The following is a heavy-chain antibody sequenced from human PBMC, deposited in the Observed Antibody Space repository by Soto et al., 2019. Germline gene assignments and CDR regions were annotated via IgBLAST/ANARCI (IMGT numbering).Heavy chain of an antibody. Sequence: QVQLVQSGAEVKEPGASVRVSCKASGYTFINYDISWVRQATGQGLEWMGWMNPGSGKTGYANKYQGGVAMTRDAATSTAHPEPSSLTSEDTAVYYGARMATLGTLNGFDPRGQGTLGSVSA. CDR3: ARMATLGTLNGFDP. CDR1: GYTFINYD. D-gene: IGHD3-16*01. CDR2: MNPGSGKT. J-gene: IGHJ5*02. V-gene: IGHV1-8*02.